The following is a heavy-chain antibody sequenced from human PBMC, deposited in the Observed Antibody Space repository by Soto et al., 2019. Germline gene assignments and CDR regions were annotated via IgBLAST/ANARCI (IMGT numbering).Heavy chain of an antibody. D-gene: IGHD2-2*02. CDR3: ARDRGYCSSTSCYNFNYYYGMDV. Sequence: QVQLVQSGAEVKKPGASVRVSCKASGYTFSSYGISWVRQAPGQGLEWMGWISAYNGNTNYAQKVQVRVTMTTDTSTSTAHMELRSLRSDDTAVYYCARDRGYCSSTSCYNFNYYYGMDVWGQGTTVTVSS. V-gene: IGHV1-18*04. CDR2: ISAYNGNT. CDR1: GYTFSSYG. J-gene: IGHJ6*02.